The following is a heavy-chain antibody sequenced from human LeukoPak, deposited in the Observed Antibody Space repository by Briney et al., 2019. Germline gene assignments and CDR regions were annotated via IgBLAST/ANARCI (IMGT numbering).Heavy chain of an antibody. CDR2: ISSSGSTI. CDR1: GFTFSSYE. Sequence: GGSLRLSCAAPGFTFSSYEMNWVRQAPGKGLEWVSYISSSGSTIYYADSVKGRFTISRDNAKISLYLQMNSLRAEDTAVYYCAREKTNYYDSSGFDYWGQGTLVTGSS. CDR3: AREKTNYYDSSGFDY. J-gene: IGHJ4*02. D-gene: IGHD3-22*01. V-gene: IGHV3-48*03.